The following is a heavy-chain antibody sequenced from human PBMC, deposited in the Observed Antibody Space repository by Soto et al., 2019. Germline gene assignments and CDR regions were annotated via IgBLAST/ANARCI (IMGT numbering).Heavy chain of an antibody. CDR2: ISSSRSNI. J-gene: IGHJ6*02. D-gene: IGHD3-22*01. Sequence: GGSLRLSCAASGFTFSSYSMNWVRQASGKGLEWVSYISSSRSNIYYADSVKGRFTISRDNVKNTLYLQMNSLSDEDTAVDYCARGHYYDSSGSISGMDVWGQGTTVTVSS. CDR3: ARGHYYDSSGSISGMDV. V-gene: IGHV3-48*02. CDR1: GFTFSSYS.